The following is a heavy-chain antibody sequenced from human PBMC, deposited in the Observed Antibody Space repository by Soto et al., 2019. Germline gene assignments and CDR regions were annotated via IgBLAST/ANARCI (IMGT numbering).Heavy chain of an antibody. D-gene: IGHD5-12*01. CDR2: IYHSGST. J-gene: IGHJ2*01. CDR3: ARAHVEIATISFLDWYFDL. V-gene: IGHV4-30-2*01. Sequence: QLQLQESGSGLVKPSQTLSLTCAVSGGSISSGGYSWSWIRQPPGKGLEWIGYIYHSGSTYYNPYLKRRDTISVDRSKNQFSLKLSSVTAADTAVYYCARAHVEIATISFLDWYFDLWGRGTLVTVSS. CDR1: GGSISSGGYS.